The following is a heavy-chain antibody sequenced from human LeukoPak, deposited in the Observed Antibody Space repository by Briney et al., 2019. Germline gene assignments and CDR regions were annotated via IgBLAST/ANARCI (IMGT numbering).Heavy chain of an antibody. V-gene: IGHV4-34*01. D-gene: IGHD2-21*02. CDR2: INHSGST. Sequence: SETLSLTCAVYDGSFSGYYWSWIRQPPGKGLEWIGEINHSGSTYYNPSLKSRVTISVDTSKNQFSLKLSSVTAADTAVYYCARDYFIVVVTASIFDYWGQGTLVTVSS. J-gene: IGHJ4*02. CDR1: DGSFSGYY. CDR3: ARDYFIVVVTASIFDY.